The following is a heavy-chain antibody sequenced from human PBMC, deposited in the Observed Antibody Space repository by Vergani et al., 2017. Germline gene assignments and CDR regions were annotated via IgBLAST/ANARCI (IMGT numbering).Heavy chain of an antibody. V-gene: IGHV3-9*01. CDR2: ISWNSGSI. J-gene: IGHJ6*02. Sequence: EVQLVESGGGLVQPGRSLRLSCAASGFTFDDYAMHWVRQAPGKGLEWVSGISWNSGSIGYADSVKGRFTISRDNAKNSLYLQMNSLRAEDTAVYYCAKEGKNYYGMDVWGQGTTVTVSS. D-gene: IGHD3-10*01. CDR1: GFTFDDYA. CDR3: AKEGKNYYGMDV.